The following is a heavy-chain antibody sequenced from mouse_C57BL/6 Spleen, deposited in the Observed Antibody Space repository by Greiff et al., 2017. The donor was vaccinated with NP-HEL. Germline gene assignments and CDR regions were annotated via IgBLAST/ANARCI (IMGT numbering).Heavy chain of an antibody. J-gene: IGHJ1*03. CDR2: IYPGSGST. CDR3: ARKEDYYGSSYWYFDG. CDR1: GYTFTSYW. V-gene: IGHV1-55*01. D-gene: IGHD1-1*01. Sequence: QVQLQQPGAELVKPGASVKMSCKASGYTFTSYWITWVKQRPGQGLEWIGDIYPGSGSTNYNEKFKSKATLTVDTSSSTAYMQLSSLTSEDSAVYYCARKEDYYGSSYWYFDGWGTGTTVTVSS.